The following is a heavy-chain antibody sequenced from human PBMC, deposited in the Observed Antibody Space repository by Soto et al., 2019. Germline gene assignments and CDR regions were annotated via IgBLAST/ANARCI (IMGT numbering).Heavy chain of an antibody. Sequence: SETLSLTCTVSGGSISSGGYYWSWIRQHPGKGLEWIGYIYYSGSTYYNPSLKSRVTISVDTSKNQFSLKLSSVTAADTAVYYRARVRSGYYTYYFDYWGQGTLVTVSS. D-gene: IGHD3-3*01. J-gene: IGHJ4*02. CDR2: IYYSGST. CDR3: ARVRSGYYTYYFDY. CDR1: GGSISSGGYY. V-gene: IGHV4-31*03.